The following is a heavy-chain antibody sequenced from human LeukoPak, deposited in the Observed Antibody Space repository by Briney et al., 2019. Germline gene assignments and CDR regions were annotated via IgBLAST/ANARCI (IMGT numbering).Heavy chain of an antibody. D-gene: IGHD3-9*01. V-gene: IGHV3-48*02. Sequence: PGGSLRLSCATSGFSLTDYPMNWVRQAPGKGLEWISNIRTTAEGAKYAYYADSVKGRVTISRDDGKNTLYLHMNSLRDDDTAVYYCAAGIRYAFDYWGQGILVTVSS. CDR3: AAGIRYAFDY. J-gene: IGHJ4*02. CDR2: IRTTAEGAKYA. CDR1: GFSLTDYP.